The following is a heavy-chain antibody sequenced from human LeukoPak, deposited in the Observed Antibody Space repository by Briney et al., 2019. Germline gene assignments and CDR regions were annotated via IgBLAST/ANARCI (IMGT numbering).Heavy chain of an antibody. Sequence: GSLRLSCAASGFTFSSYAMSWVRQAPGKGLELVSAISGSGGSTYYADSVKGRFTISRDNSKNTLYLQMNSLRAEDTAVYYCAKGGSITGSGSHWGQGTLVTVSS. CDR2: ISGSGGST. CDR3: AKGGSITGSGSH. V-gene: IGHV3-23*01. J-gene: IGHJ4*02. D-gene: IGHD1-26*01. CDR1: GFTFSSYA.